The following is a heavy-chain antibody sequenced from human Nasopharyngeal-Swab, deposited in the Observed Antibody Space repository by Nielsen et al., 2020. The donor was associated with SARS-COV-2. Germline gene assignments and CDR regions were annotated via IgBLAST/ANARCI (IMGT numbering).Heavy chain of an antibody. D-gene: IGHD2/OR15-2a*01. CDR2: INPESTER. J-gene: IGHJ3*01. Sequence: GSLRLSCVGSDFTRSFDTYWMTWVRQVAGRGLEWVATINPESTERQYLESVKGRFTISRDNAKKPLFLQMNSLRGDDTAVYYCVRDIGILLTVKQGDPFDLWGNGTKVTVSS. CDR3: VRDIGILLTVKQGDPFDL. V-gene: IGHV3-7*05. CDR1: DFTRSFDTYW.